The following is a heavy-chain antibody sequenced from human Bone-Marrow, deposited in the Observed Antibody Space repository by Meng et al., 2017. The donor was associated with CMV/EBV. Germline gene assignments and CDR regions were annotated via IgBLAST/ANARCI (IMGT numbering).Heavy chain of an antibody. CDR2: MNHNSSKK. D-gene: IGHD3-16*01. J-gene: IGHJ4*02. CDR3: ARDLGIKVTFGRVIARDY. Sequence: SDDINWVRQATGKGREWMGWMNHNSSKKGYAQKFQGGITIGRNTTISADYKELGSLKSENTAVYYCARDLGIKVTFGRVIARDYWGQGTLVTVSS. V-gene: IGHV1-8*01. CDR1: SDD.